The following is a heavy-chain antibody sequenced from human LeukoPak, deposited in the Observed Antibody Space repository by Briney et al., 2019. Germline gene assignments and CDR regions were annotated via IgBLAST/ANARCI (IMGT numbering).Heavy chain of an antibody. CDR1: GGSISSSSYY. Sequence: SETLSLTCTVSGGSISSSSYYWGWIRQPPGKGLEWIGSIYYSGSTYYNPSLRSRVTISVDTSKNQFSLKLSSVTAADTAVYYCARRPDDGWFDPWGQGTLVTVSS. J-gene: IGHJ5*02. V-gene: IGHV4-39*01. D-gene: IGHD1-1*01. CDR2: IYYSGST. CDR3: ARRPDDGWFDP.